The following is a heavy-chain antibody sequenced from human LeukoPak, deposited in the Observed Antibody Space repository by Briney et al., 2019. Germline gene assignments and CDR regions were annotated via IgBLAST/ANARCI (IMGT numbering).Heavy chain of an antibody. J-gene: IGHJ5*02. V-gene: IGHV1-46*01. D-gene: IGHD3-10*01. CDR3: ARGIRGVIEEDWFDP. CDR1: GYTFTSYY. Sequence: ASVKVSCKASGYTFTSYYIHWVRQAPGQGLEWMGIINPSGGSTSYAQKFQGRVTMTRDTSTSTVYMELSSLKSEDTAVYYCARGIRGVIEEDWFDPWGQGTLVTVSS. CDR2: INPSGGST.